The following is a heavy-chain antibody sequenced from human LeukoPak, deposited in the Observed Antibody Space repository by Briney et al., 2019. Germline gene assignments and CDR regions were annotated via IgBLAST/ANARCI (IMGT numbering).Heavy chain of an antibody. CDR1: GYTLTSYA. J-gene: IGHJ5*02. D-gene: IGHD3-9*01. CDR3: ASPAAPYYDILTGYS. CDR2: INAGNGHT. V-gene: IGHV1-3*01. Sequence: ASVKVSRKASGYTLTSYAMHGVRPAPGQRREWMGWINAGNGHTKFSQKFQGRVTLTRDTSASTAYMELSSMRSEDTVVYYWASPAAPYYDILTGYSWGQGTLVTVS.